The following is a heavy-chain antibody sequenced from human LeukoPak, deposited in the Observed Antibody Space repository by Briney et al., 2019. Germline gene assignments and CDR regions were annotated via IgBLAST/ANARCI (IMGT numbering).Heavy chain of an antibody. CDR2: IYPGDSDT. CDR3: ARHRGSMYYYDSSSWYFDY. CDR1: GYSFTSYW. Sequence: GESLKISCKGSGYSFTSYWIGWVRQMPGKGLEWMGIIYPGDSDTRYSPSFQGQVTISADKSISTAYLQWSSLKASDTAMYYCARHRGSMYYYDSSSWYFDYWGQGTLVTVSP. J-gene: IGHJ4*02. V-gene: IGHV5-51*01. D-gene: IGHD3-22*01.